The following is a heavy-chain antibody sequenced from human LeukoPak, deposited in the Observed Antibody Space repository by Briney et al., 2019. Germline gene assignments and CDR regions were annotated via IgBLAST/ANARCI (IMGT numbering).Heavy chain of an antibody. CDR2: ISSSSSTI. J-gene: IGHJ6*03. D-gene: IGHD5/OR15-5a*01. Sequence: GGSLRLSCAASGFTFSSYSMNWVRQAPGKGLEWVSYISSSSSTIYYADSVKGRFTISRDKAKNSLYLQMNSLRAEDTAVYYCARDENVSYYYMDVWGKGTTVTVSS. V-gene: IGHV3-48*01. CDR1: GFTFSSYS. CDR3: ARDENVSYYYMDV.